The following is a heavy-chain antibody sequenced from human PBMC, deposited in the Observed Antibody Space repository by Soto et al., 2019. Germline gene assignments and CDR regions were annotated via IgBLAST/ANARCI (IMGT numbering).Heavy chain of an antibody. CDR3: ARDQSGAADF. Sequence: QVLLQESGPGLVEPSETLSLTCSVSGDSMGSYYWGWIRQSAEEGLEGLGRIFATGPATYITSLKGRITLSMDTSKEPFSLDLKFVTAADTAVYFCARDQSGAADFWGQGAVVIVS. V-gene: IGHV4-4*07. CDR1: GDSMGSYY. J-gene: IGHJ3*01. CDR2: IFATGPA. D-gene: IGHD7-27*01.